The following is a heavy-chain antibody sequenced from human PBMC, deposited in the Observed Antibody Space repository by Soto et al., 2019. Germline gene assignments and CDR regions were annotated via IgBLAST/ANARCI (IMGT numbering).Heavy chain of an antibody. CDR2: INPSGDSR. V-gene: IGHV1-46*01. CDR1: VFSFSDCF. J-gene: IGHJ4*02. Sequence: AAVKGSCKASVFSFSDCFMHWLRQAPVQGLEWMVIINPSGDSRNYAQKFQGRVTITRDTSTSTVYMDLSILRYEDTAVYYCARERGTTMVTSPLDYWGQGTMVTVSS. D-gene: IGHD5-18*01. CDR3: ARERGTTMVTSPLDY.